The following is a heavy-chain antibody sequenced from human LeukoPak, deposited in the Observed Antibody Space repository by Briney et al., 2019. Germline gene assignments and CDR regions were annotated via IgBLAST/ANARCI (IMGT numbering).Heavy chain of an antibody. J-gene: IGHJ3*02. Sequence: GGSLRLSCTASGFTFSSYEMNWVRQAPGTGLEWVSYIFGSGSTIHYADSVKGRFTISRDNAKNSLFLQMNSLTAEDTAVYYCARKMKTGDRVGTFDIWGQGTMVTVSS. CDR2: IFGSGSTI. CDR3: ARKMKTGDRVGTFDI. V-gene: IGHV3-48*03. CDR1: GFTFSSYE. D-gene: IGHD1-1*01.